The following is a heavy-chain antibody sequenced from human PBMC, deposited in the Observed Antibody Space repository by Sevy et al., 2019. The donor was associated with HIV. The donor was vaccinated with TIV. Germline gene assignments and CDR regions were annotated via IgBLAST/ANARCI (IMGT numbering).Heavy chain of an antibody. V-gene: IGHV3-33*01. D-gene: IGHD1-26*01. J-gene: IGHJ6*04. CDR2: IWYDGSNK. CDR1: GFTFSSYG. CDR3: ARKYSVFWVVV. Sequence: GGSLRLSCAASGFTFSSYGMHWVRQAPGKGLEWVAVIWYDGSNKYYADSVKGRFTISRDNSKNTLYLQMNSLRAEDTAVYYCARKYSVFWVVVWRKGTTVTVSS.